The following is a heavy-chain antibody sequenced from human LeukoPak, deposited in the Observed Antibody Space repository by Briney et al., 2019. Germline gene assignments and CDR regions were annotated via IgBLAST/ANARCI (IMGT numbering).Heavy chain of an antibody. J-gene: IGHJ3*02. CDR1: GFTFSSHA. Sequence: SGTSLRLSCAASGFTFSSHAMHWVRQAPGKGLEWVAVISDDGGHKYYADSVKGRFTISRDNSKNTLYLQMNSLRAEDTAVYYCATSSHLWFGEYDAFDIWGQGTMVTVSS. V-gene: IGHV3-30-3*01. CDR3: ATSSHLWFGEYDAFDI. CDR2: ISDDGGHK. D-gene: IGHD3-10*01.